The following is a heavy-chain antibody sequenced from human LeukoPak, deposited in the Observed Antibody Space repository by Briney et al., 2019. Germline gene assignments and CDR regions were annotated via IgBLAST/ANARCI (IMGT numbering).Heavy chain of an antibody. CDR2: IYFSGSR. CDR3: ARGGGGYTLESFDY. D-gene: IGHD3-16*01. V-gene: IGHV4-30-4*08. CDR1: GASIRSGDHH. Sequence: PSETLSLTCSVSGASIRSGDHHWSWLRQSPGKGLEWIGYIYFSGSRSSNPSLRSRLTISVDTSKNQFSLKLNSVTAADTALYYRARGGGGYTLESFDYWGQGALVTVSS. J-gene: IGHJ4*02.